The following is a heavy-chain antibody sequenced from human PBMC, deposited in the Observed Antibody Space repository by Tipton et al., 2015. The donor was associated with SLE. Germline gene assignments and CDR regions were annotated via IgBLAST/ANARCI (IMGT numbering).Heavy chain of an antibody. V-gene: IGHV1-8*01. J-gene: IGHJ6*04. CDR2: MNPNSGNT. CDR1: GYSFTRYD. Sequence: QVQLVQSGAEVKKPGASVRVSCKASGYSFTRYDISWVRQATGQGLEWMGWMNPNSGNTGYAQKLQGRVTMTRNTSMSTAYMELNSLRSEDTAVYYCARVPVRTTGGFGRFRMDVWGKGTTVTVSS. D-gene: IGHD1-1*01. CDR3: ARVPVRTTGGFGRFRMDV.